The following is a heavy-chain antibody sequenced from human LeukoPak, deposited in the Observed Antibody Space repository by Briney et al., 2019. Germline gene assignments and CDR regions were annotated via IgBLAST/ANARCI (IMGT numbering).Heavy chain of an antibody. CDR3: ARGGSTDSIHSCGGNCYFLDY. CDR1: GYTFIDYY. Sequence: GSSVKVSCKASGYTFIDYYFHWVRQAPGQGLEWMGLINPNSGGTNYAQKFQGRVIMTRDTSISTAYIELSRLGSDDTAVYYCARGGSTDSIHSCGGNCYFLDYWGQGTLVTVSS. J-gene: IGHJ4*02. V-gene: IGHV1-2*02. CDR2: INPNSGGT. D-gene: IGHD2-21*02.